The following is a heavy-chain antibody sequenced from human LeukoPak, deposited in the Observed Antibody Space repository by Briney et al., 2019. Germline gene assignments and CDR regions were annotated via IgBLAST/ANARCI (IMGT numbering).Heavy chain of an antibody. J-gene: IGHJ4*02. Sequence: GGFLRLSCAASGFTFSSYWMSWVRQAPGKGLEWVANIKQDGSEKYYVDSVKGRFTISRDNAKNSLYLQMNSLRAEDTAVYYCARGDRSSWDTYHFDYWGQGTLVTVSS. CDR1: GFTFSSYW. D-gene: IGHD6-13*01. CDR2: IKQDGSEK. V-gene: IGHV3-7*03. CDR3: ARGDRSSWDTYHFDY.